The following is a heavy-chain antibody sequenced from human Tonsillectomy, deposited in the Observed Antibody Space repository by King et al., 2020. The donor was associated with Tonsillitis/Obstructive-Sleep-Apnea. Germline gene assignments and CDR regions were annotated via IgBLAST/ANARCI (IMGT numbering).Heavy chain of an antibody. Sequence: VQLVESGGGLVQPGGSLRLSCAASGFTFSSYDMHWVRQATGKGLEWVSVISTGGNTYYAGSVKGRFTISRENAKNSLYLQMNDLRAGDTAVYYCAKGRGFDPWGQGTLVTVSS. CDR2: ISTGGNT. D-gene: IGHD3-10*01. CDR1: GFTFSSYD. V-gene: IGHV3-13*04. CDR3: AKGRGFDP. J-gene: IGHJ5*02.